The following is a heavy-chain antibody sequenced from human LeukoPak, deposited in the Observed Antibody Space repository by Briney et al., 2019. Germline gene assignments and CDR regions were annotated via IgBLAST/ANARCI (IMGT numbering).Heavy chain of an antibody. CDR2: INSDGSST. CDR3: ARVRGGYIGY. D-gene: IGHD5-12*01. J-gene: IGHJ4*02. V-gene: IGHV3-74*01. CDR1: GFTFSSYW. Sequence: GGSLRLSCVGSGFTFSSYWMHWVRQAPGKGLVWVSRINSDGSSTSYADSVKGRFTISRDNDKNTLYLQMNSLRAEDTAVYYCARVRGGYIGYWGQGTLVTVSS.